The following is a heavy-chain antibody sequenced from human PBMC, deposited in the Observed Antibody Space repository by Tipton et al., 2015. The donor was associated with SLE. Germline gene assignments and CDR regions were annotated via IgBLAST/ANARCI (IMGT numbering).Heavy chain of an antibody. Sequence: RSLRLSCVAPGFTFSSYGMHWVRQAPGKGLEWVAVIWYDGSNKYYADSVKGRFTISRDNSKNTLYLQMNSLRVEDTAVYYCAKDLGDRYPGAFDYWGQGTLVTVSS. D-gene: IGHD3-10*01. J-gene: IGHJ4*02. CDR2: IWYDGSNK. V-gene: IGHV3-33*06. CDR1: GFTFSSYG. CDR3: AKDLGDRYPGAFDY.